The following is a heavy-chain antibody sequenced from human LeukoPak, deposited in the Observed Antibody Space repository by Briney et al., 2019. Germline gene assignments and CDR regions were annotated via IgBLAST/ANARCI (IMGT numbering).Heavy chain of an antibody. CDR3: AKDFSSSWFEYFQH. V-gene: IGHV3-43D*03. D-gene: IGHD6-13*01. J-gene: IGHJ1*01. CDR1: GFTFRSYT. CDR2: ISWDGGST. Sequence: GRSLRLSCAASGFTFRSYTMHWVRQAPGKGLEWVSLISWDGGSTYYADAVKGRFTISRDNSKNSLYLQMNSLRAEDTALYYCAKDFSSSWFEYFQHWGQGTLVTVSS.